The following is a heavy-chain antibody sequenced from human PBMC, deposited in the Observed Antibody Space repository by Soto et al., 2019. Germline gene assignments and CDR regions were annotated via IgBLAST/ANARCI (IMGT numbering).Heavy chain of an antibody. CDR2: INHSGST. CDR1: GGSFSGYY. D-gene: IGHD3-22*01. V-gene: IGHV4-34*01. CDR3: ARGRLYYYDSSGYRRGWFDP. J-gene: IGHJ5*02. Sequence: QVQLQQWGAGLLKPSETLSLTCAVYGGSFSGYYWSWIRQPPGKGLGWIGEINHSGSTNYNPSLKSRVTISVDTSKNQFSLKLSSVTAADTAVYYCARGRLYYYDSSGYRRGWFDPWGQGTLVTVSS.